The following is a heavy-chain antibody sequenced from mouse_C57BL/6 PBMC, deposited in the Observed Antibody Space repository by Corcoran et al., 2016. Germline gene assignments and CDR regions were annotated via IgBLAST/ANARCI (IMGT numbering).Heavy chain of an antibody. CDR2: INPNNGGT. CDR3: ARRDDYDLAGFAY. D-gene: IGHD2-4*01. J-gene: IGHJ3*01. V-gene: IGHV1-18*01. Sequence: EVQLQQSGPELVKPGASVKIPCKASGYTFTDYNMDWVKQSHGKSLEWIGDINPNNGGTIYNQKFKGKATLTVDKSSSTAYMELRSLTSEDTAVYYCARRDDYDLAGFAYWGQGTLVTVSA. CDR1: GYTFTDYN.